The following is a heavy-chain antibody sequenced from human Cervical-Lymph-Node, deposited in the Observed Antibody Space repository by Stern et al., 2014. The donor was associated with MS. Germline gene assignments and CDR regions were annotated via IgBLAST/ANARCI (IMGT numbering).Heavy chain of an antibody. D-gene: IGHD4-17*01. Sequence: EVQLVESGGGLVQPGGSLRLSCAASGFTFSRYDMHWVRQATGKDLEWVSAVVTAGDTYYADSVKGRFTISRENAKNSFFLQMNSLRAGDTAVYYCASWTVTTGFDYWGQGTLVTVSS. CDR1: GFTFSRYD. CDR2: VVTAGDT. CDR3: ASWTVTTGFDY. V-gene: IGHV3-13*01. J-gene: IGHJ4*02.